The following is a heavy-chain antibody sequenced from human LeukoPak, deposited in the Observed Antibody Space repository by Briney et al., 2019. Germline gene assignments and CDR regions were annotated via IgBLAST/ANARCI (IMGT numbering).Heavy chain of an antibody. CDR2: INPTGGST. CDR3: ARNFNGAADY. J-gene: IGHJ4*02. CDR1: GYTFTNYY. Sequence: ASVKVSCKASGYTFTNYYIHCVRQAPGHGLEWMGIINPTGGSTSYAQKFQGRVTMTRDTSTSTVYMEVSSLRSGDTAIYFCARNFNGAADYWGQGTLVTVSS. D-gene: IGHD6-13*01. V-gene: IGHV1-46*01.